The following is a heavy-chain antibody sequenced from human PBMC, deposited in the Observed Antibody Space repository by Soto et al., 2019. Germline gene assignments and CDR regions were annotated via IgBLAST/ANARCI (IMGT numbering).Heavy chain of an antibody. J-gene: IGHJ4*02. V-gene: IGHV3-15*01. CDR1: GFPFSAAW. CDR2: IRSQGDGGTA. Sequence: QLVESGGVCVKPGMSLRLTCAASGFPFSAAWMTWVRQAPGKGLERVGLIRSQGDGGTADYAPPVRGRFTISRDDAQNMVYLHMDNLQAEDTAVYYCITAPLRWGRGTLVTVSS. CDR3: ITAPLR.